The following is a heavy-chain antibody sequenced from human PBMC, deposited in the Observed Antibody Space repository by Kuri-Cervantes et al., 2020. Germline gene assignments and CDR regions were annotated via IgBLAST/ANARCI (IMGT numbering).Heavy chain of an antibody. V-gene: IGHV3-30-3*01. CDR2: ISYDGSNK. CDR3: ARDLRDIVVVPAAMIY. J-gene: IGHJ4*02. Sequence: GGSLRLSCAASGFTFSSYAMHWVRQAPGKGLEWVAVISYDGSNKYYADSVKGRFTISRDNSKNTLYLQMNSLRAEDTAVYYCARDLRDIVVVPAAMIYWGQGTLVTVSS. D-gene: IGHD2-2*01. CDR1: GFTFSSYA.